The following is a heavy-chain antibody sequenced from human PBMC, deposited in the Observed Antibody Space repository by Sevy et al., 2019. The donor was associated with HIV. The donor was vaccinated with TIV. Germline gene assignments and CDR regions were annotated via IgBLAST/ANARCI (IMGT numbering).Heavy chain of an antibody. D-gene: IGHD2-15*01. CDR2: LSPHDGDT. V-gene: IGHV1-18*04. Sequence: ASVKVSYKASGYTFTTYRITWVRQAPGQGLEWMGWLSPHDGDTNYAQKDRGRVTMTTDTSTSTAYMELRSLRSDDTAVYYCARAFCSGGRCYSLAYWGQGTLVTVSS. J-gene: IGHJ4*02. CDR1: GYTFTTYR. CDR3: ARAFCSGGRCYSLAY.